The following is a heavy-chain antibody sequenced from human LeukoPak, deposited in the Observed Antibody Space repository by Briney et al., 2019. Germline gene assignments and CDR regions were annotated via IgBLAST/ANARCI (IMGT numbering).Heavy chain of an antibody. CDR2: IYYSGST. J-gene: IGHJ6*03. D-gene: IGHD6-19*01. Sequence: SETLSLTCIVSGGSISSYYWSWIRQPPGKGLEWIGYIYYSGSTNYNPSLKSRVTISVDTSKNQFSLKLSSVTAADTAVYYCARDSSGWASGRNLRMSAYYYYMDVWGKGTTVTVSS. CDR1: GGSISSYY. CDR3: ARDSSGWASGRNLRMSAYYYYMDV. V-gene: IGHV4-59*01.